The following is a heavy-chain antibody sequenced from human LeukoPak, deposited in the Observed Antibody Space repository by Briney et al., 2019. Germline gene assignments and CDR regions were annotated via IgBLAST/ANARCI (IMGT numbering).Heavy chain of an antibody. CDR2: IYYTGTT. J-gene: IGHJ5*02. Sequence: SETLSPTCGVSGGSISSSYYWGWIRQPPGKGLELIGTIYYTGTTYYNPSLKSRVTMSVDTSKNQFSLNLTSVTAADTAVYYCARALIRGVIRVDNWFDPWGQGILVTVSS. V-gene: IGHV4-39*01. CDR1: GGSISSSYY. D-gene: IGHD3-10*01. CDR3: ARALIRGVIRVDNWFDP.